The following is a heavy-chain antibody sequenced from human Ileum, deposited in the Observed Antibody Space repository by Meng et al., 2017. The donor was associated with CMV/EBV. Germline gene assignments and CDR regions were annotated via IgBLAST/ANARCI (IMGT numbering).Heavy chain of an antibody. D-gene: IGHD6-19*01. CDR2: INHSGNT. V-gene: IGHV4-39*01. CDR1: GGSISSSSVY. CDR3: ARPSDNGWYYFDS. J-gene: IGHJ4*02. Sequence: SETLSLTCTVSGGSISSSSVYWGWIRQPPGGGLEWIGSINHSGNTYRNPSLWGRVSMSVDTSKNQFSLNLSSVTAADTSIYYCARPSDNGWYYFDSWGQGNRVNVYS.